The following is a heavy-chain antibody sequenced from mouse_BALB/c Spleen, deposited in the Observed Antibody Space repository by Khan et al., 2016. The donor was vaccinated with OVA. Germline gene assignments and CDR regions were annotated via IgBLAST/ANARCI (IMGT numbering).Heavy chain of an antibody. J-gene: IGHJ2*01. D-gene: IGHD1-1*01. CDR3: ARDCGSSYYFDY. CDR1: GYTFTSYW. Sequence: VQLVESGAELAKPGASVKMSCKASGYTFTSYWMHWVKQRPGQGLEWIGYINPSTGYTEYNQKFKDKATLTADKSSSTAYMQLSSPTSEDSAVYYCARDCGSSYYFDYWGQGTTLTVSS. CDR2: INPSTGYT. V-gene: IGHV1-7*01.